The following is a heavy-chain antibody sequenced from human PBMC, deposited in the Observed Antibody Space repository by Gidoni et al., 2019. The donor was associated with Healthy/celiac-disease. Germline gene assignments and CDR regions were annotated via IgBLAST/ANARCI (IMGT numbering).Heavy chain of an antibody. CDR3: ATIPNCSSTSCYENAFDI. CDR1: GYTLTDLS. CDR2: FDPEDGET. Sequence: QVQLVQSGAEVKKPGASVKVSCKVSGYTLTDLSMHWVRQAPGKGLEWMGGFDPEDGETIYAQKFQGRVTMTEDTSTDTAYMELSSLRSEDTAVYYCATIPNCSSTSCYENAFDIWGQGTMVTVSS. V-gene: IGHV1-24*01. D-gene: IGHD2-2*01. J-gene: IGHJ3*02.